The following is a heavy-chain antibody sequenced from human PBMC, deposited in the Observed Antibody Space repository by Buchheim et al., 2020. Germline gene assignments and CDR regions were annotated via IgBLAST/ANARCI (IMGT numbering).Heavy chain of an antibody. J-gene: IGHJ4*02. CDR3: ARAIDYTSYSNWYDI. V-gene: IGHV3-74*01. CDR1: GFTLSSYW. CDR2: INSDGSST. Sequence: EVQLVESGGGLVQPGGSLRLSCAASGFTLSSYWMHWVRQAPGKGLVWVSRINSDGSSTTYADSVKGRFTISRDNAKHTLFLQMNSLGAEDTAVYCCARAIDYTSYSNWYDIWGQGTL. D-gene: IGHD3-9*01.